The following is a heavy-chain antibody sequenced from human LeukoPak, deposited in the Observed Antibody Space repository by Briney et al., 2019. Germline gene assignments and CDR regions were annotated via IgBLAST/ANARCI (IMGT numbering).Heavy chain of an antibody. V-gene: IGHV4-59*01. CDR3: ARVRREREYYDFWSGYYTGNWFDP. J-gene: IGHJ5*02. CDR1: GGSISSYY. Sequence: SETLSLTCTVSGGSISSYYWSWIRQPPGKGLEWIGYIYYSGSTNYNPSLKSRVTISVDTSKNQFSLKLSSVTAADTAVYYCARVRREREYYDFWSGYYTGNWFDPWGQGTLVTVSS. CDR2: IYYSGST. D-gene: IGHD3-3*01.